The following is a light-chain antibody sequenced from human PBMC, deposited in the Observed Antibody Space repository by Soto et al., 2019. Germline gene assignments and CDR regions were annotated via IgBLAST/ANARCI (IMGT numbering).Light chain of an antibody. V-gene: IGKV3-11*01. CDR2: DAY. J-gene: IGKJ5*01. CDR3: QQRHMWPIT. Sequence: EIVLAQSPGTLSLSPGERATLSCRASQSFRGLLAWYQEKRGQAPRLLILDAYNRATGIPPRFSGSGSGTDFTLTIRSLEPGGSAGYYCQQRHMWPITFGQGTRLGIK. CDR1: QSFRGL.